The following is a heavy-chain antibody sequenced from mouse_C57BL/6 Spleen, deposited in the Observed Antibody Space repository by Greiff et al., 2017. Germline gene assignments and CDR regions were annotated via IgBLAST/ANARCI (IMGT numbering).Heavy chain of an antibody. Sequence: VQLKESGGGLVKPGGSLKLSCAASGFTFSDYGMHWVRQAPEKGLEWVAYISSGSSTIYYADTVKGRFTISRDNAKNTLFLQMTSLRSEDTAMYYCARGLGQDWYFDVWGTGTTVTVSS. J-gene: IGHJ1*03. CDR2: ISSGSSTI. CDR1: GFTFSDYG. D-gene: IGHD3-3*01. CDR3: ARGLGQDWYFDV. V-gene: IGHV5-17*01.